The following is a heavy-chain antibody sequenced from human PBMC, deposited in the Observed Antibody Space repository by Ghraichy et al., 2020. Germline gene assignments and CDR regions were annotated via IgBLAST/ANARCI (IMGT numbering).Heavy chain of an antibody. CDR3: ARGWDLS. Sequence: SQTLSLTCAISGDSVSSNSAAWNWVRQSPSRGLEWLGRTYHRSKCYNDYAVSVQGRITINPDTSKNQFSLQLSSVTPEDTAVYYCARGWDLSWGQGTLVTVSS. D-gene: IGHD1-26*01. V-gene: IGHV6-1*01. CDR1: GDSVSSNSAA. J-gene: IGHJ5*02. CDR2: TYHRSKCYN.